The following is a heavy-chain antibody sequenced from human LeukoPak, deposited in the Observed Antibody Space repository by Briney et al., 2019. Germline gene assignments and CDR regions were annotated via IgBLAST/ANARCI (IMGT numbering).Heavy chain of an antibody. CDR2: IPSDGNNQ. Sequence: GGSLRLSCAASGFNFNNYGMHWARQAPGKGLEWVTFIPSDGNNQYYADSVKGRFTISRDNSGNTLYLQMNGLRVEDTAVYYCVKDTGRGDFWGQGTLVTVSS. J-gene: IGHJ4*02. CDR3: VKDTGRGDF. D-gene: IGHD3-10*01. CDR1: GFNFNNYG. V-gene: IGHV3-30*02.